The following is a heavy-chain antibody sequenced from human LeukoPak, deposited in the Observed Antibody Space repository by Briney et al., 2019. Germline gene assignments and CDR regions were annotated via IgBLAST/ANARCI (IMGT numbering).Heavy chain of an antibody. V-gene: IGHV1-2*02. D-gene: IGHD3-3*01. CDR3: ARAGYDFWSGYSTSFDY. J-gene: IGHJ4*02. Sequence: GASVKVSCKASGYTFTGYYMHWVRQAPGQGLEWMGWINPNSGGTNYAQKFQGRVTMTRDTSISTAYMELSRLRSDDTAVYYCARAGYDFWSGYSTSFDYWGQGTLVTVSS. CDR1: GYTFTGYY. CDR2: INPNSGGT.